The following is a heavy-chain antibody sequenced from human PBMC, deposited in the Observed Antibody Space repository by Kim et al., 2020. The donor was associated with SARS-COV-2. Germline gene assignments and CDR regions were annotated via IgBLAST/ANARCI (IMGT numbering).Heavy chain of an antibody. Sequence: GGSLRLSCAASGFTFSSYAMSWVRQAPGKGLEWVSAISGSGGSTYYADSVKGRFTISRDNSKNTLYLQMNSLRAEDTAVYYCAKEKGTGSYYNQFAAGLLGGMDVWGQGTTVTFSS. CDR2: ISGSGGST. J-gene: IGHJ6*02. CDR1: GFTFSSYA. D-gene: IGHD3-10*01. V-gene: IGHV3-23*01. CDR3: AKEKGTGSYYNQFAAGLLGGMDV.